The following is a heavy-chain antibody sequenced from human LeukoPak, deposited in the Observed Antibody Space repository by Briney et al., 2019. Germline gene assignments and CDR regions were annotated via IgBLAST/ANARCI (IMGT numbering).Heavy chain of an antibody. D-gene: IGHD3-22*01. Sequence: PGGSLRLSCAASGFSVGSNYMTWVRQAPGKGLEWVSVIYSGDNSYYADSVKGRFTISRDNSKNTLYLQMDSLRAEDTAVYYCPRKYDSSGYFDYWGQGTLVTVSS. CDR1: GFSVGSNY. V-gene: IGHV3-53*01. CDR2: IYSGDNS. J-gene: IGHJ4*02. CDR3: PRKYDSSGYFDY.